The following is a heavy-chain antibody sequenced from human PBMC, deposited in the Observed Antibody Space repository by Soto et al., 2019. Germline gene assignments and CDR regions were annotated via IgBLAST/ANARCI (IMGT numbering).Heavy chain of an antibody. J-gene: IGHJ4*02. CDR1: GGAISSYY. Sequence: TSETLSLTCTVSGGAISSYYWSWIRQPAGKGLEWIGHIYASGNTNYNPSLKSRVTMSVGTSKSQFSLRLNSVTAADTAAYYCARDLYYYDSSGYFQWYFDYWGQGTLVTVSS. V-gene: IGHV4-4*07. D-gene: IGHD3-22*01. CDR3: ARDLYYYDSSGYFQWYFDY. CDR2: IYASGNT.